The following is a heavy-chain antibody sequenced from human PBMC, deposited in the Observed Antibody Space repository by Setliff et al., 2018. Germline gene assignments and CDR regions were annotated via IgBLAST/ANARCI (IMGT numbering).Heavy chain of an antibody. CDR1: GFSFSDNY. D-gene: IGHD3-3*01. CDR2: ISADDVSI. J-gene: IGHJ5*02. Sequence: PGESLRLSCAASGFSFSDNYMSWIRQTPGKGLEWLCYISADDVSILYADSVKGRFSVSRDNAKNSLYLQMNSLRAEDTAVYFCARDVFDFRTGQGGPWGRGTQVTVSS. CDR3: ARDVFDFRTGQGGP. V-gene: IGHV3-11*04.